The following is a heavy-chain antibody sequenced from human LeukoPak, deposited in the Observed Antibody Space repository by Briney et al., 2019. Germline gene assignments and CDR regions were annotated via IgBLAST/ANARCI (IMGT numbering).Heavy chain of an antibody. CDR1: GFXFSSYE. CDR3: TTDPGATTGY. V-gene: IGHV3-15*01. J-gene: IGHJ4*02. D-gene: IGHD1-26*01. CDR2: IKSKTDGGTT. Sequence: GGSLRLSCAASGFXFSSYEINWVRQAPGKGLGWVGCIKSKTDGGTTDYAAPVKGRFTISRDDSKNTLYLQMNSLKTEDTAVYYCTTDPGATTGYWGQGTLVTVSS.